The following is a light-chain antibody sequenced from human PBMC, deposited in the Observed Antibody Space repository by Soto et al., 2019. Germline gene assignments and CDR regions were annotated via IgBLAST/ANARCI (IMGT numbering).Light chain of an antibody. J-gene: IGKJ1*01. CDR3: QQYKDWPPWT. Sequence: ILMTQSPATLSVSPGERATLSCRASQSVSNNLAWYQQKPGQAPRLLIYDASTRATGIPARFSGSGSGTEFTLTLSGMQSEDFEVYYCQQYKDWPPWTFGQGTKVEIK. CDR1: QSVSNN. V-gene: IGKV3-15*01. CDR2: DAS.